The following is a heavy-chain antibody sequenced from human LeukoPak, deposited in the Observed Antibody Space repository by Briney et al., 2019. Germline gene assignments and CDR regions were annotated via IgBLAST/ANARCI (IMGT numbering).Heavy chain of an antibody. CDR3: VGGAADGY. Sequence: GGSLRLSCAASGLNFSTYWAHWVRQAPGKGLMWVSRINGDGSSTTYADSVQGRFTISRDNAKNTVYLQMNCLKVEDTAVYYCVGGAADGYWGQGTLVTVSS. J-gene: IGHJ4*02. CDR1: GLNFSTYW. CDR2: INGDGSST. V-gene: IGHV3-74*01.